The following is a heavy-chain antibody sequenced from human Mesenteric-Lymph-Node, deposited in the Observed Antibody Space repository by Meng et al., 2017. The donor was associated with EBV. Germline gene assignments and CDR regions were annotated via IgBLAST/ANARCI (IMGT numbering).Heavy chain of an antibody. CDR1: GGSITSGGYY. V-gene: IGHV4-30-4*01. CDR2: IYYSGFT. Sequence: QVHLKESGPGLVKPSQTLSLTCAVSGGSITSGGYYWSWLRQSPGKGLEWIGDIYYSGFTSYNPSLQSRMAMSVDTSKNQFSLSLSSVTAADTAVYFCAREEHTSSYFSYWGQGPLVTVAS. CDR3: AREEHTSSYFSY. J-gene: IGHJ4*02. D-gene: IGHD2-2*01.